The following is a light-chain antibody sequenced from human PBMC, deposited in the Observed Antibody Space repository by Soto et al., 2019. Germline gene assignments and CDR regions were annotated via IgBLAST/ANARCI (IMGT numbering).Light chain of an antibody. CDR2: EAS. CDR3: QQYNRYPYT. J-gene: IGKJ2*01. V-gene: IGKV1-5*03. Sequence: DIQMTQSPSTLSASVGDRVTITCRASQSISAWLAWYQLKPGKAPKLLIYEASSIEGGVPSRFSGSGSGTEFTLPISSLQPDDFATYYCQQYNRYPYTFGQGTKLEIK. CDR1: QSISAW.